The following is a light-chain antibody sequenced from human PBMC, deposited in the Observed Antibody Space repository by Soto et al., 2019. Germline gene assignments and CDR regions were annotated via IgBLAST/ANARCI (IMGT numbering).Light chain of an antibody. CDR3: QQYNCYST. V-gene: IGKV1-5*03. CDR1: QSISDW. Sequence: DIQMTQSPSTLSASVGDRVTITCRASQSISDWLAWYQQKPGKAPKLLIRKASTLESGVPSRFSASGSGTEFTLTISSLQPEDFATYHCQQYNCYSTFGRGTQVEI. J-gene: IGKJ1*01. CDR2: KAS.